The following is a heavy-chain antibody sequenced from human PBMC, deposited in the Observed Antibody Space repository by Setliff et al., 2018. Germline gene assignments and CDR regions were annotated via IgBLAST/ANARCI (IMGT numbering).Heavy chain of an antibody. Sequence: SETLSLTCAVYGGSFSGYYWSWIRQPPGKGLEWIGEINRSGSTNYNPSLKSRVTMLVDKSKNQFSLKLTSVTAADTAVYYCARDDRAGWVVTIGSWGQGALVTVS. J-gene: IGHJ5*02. V-gene: IGHV4-34*01. CDR3: ARDDRAGWVVTIGS. CDR1: GGSFSGYY. CDR2: INRSGST. D-gene: IGHD2-21*02.